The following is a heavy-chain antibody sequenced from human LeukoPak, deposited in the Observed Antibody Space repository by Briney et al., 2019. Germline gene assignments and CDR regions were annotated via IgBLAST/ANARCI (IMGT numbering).Heavy chain of an antibody. J-gene: IGHJ4*02. CDR2: ISSSGSTI. D-gene: IGHD1-26*01. CDR1: GFTFSRYE. V-gene: IGHV3-48*03. CDR3: ARGSEWELLLDY. Sequence: GGSLRLSCAASGFTFSRYEMIWVRQAPGKGREGVSYISSSGSTIYSADSVKGRFTISRDNAKNSLYLQMNSLRAEDTAVDYCARGSEWELLLDYWGQGTLVTVSS.